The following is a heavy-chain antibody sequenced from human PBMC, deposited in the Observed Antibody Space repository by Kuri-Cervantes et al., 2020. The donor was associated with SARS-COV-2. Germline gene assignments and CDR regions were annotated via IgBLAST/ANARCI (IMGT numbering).Heavy chain of an antibody. CDR3: ARSSLRSSWRPNKVYYYGMDV. CDR2: MNPNSGNT. J-gene: IGHJ6*02. Sequence: ASVKVSCKASGYTFTSYDINWVRQATGQGLEWMGWMNPNSGNTGYAQKFQGRVTITADKSTSTAYMELSSLRSEDTAVYYCARSSLRSSWRPNKVYYYGMDVWGQGTTVTVSS. D-gene: IGHD6-13*01. V-gene: IGHV1-8*01. CDR1: GYTFTSYD.